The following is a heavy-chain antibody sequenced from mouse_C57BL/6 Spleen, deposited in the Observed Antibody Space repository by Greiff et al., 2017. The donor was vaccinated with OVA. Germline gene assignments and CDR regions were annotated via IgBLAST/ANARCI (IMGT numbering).Heavy chain of an antibody. J-gene: IGHJ2*01. V-gene: IGHV1-15*01. CDR1: GYTFTDYE. D-gene: IGHD4-1*01. CDR3: TRENWDKND. Sequence: QVQLQQSGAELVRPGASVTLSCKASGYTFTDYEMYWVKQTPVHGLEWIGAIDPETGGTAYNQKFKGKAILTADKSSSTAYMELRSLTSEDSAVYYCTRENWDKNDWGQGTTLTVSS. CDR2: IDPETGGT.